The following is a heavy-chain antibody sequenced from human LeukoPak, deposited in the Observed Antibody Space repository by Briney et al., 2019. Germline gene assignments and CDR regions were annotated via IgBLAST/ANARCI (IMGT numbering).Heavy chain of an antibody. V-gene: IGHV4-39*01. Sequence: SETLSLTCSISGDSITTNSYWWGWIRQSPGKGLEWIGSIYSSGNSYYNPSLKTRATISPDTSNNQYSLRLTSVTAADTAIYYFARRGIWDLQIGNWFDPWGQGILVIVSS. D-gene: IGHD3-16*01. CDR3: ARRGIWDLQIGNWFDP. CDR2: IYSSGNS. J-gene: IGHJ5*02. CDR1: GDSITTNSYW.